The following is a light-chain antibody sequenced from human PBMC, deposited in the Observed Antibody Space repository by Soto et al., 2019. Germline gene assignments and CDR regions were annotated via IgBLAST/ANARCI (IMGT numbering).Light chain of an antibody. J-gene: IGKJ1*01. Sequence: DVPMTQSPSTLSASVGDRVTITCRASQFINTYLAWYQQKPGRAPNLLIYEVSKLETGVPSRFTGGGSGTDFTLTITDLQPDDFATYYCQHYQRFSPWSFGQGTKVDI. CDR2: EVS. V-gene: IGKV1-5*01. CDR3: QHYQRFSPWS. CDR1: QFINTY.